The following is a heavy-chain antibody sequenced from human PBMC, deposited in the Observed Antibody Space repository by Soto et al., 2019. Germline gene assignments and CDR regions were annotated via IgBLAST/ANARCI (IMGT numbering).Heavy chain of an antibody. CDR1: GGSISSYY. J-gene: IGHJ4*02. Sequence: QVQLQESGPGLLKPSETLSLTCTVSGGSISSYYWSWIRQPPGKGLEWIGYVYYSGCTKYNPSLKSRVTITVDTSKNQFSLKLTSVTAADTAVYYCARVGYSSSWGYFDYWGQGTQVTVSS. D-gene: IGHD6-13*01. CDR3: ARVGYSSSWGYFDY. V-gene: IGHV4-59*01. CDR2: VYYSGCT.